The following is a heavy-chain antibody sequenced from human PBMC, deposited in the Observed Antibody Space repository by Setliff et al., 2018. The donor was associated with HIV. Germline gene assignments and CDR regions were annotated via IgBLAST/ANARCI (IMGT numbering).Heavy chain of an antibody. Sequence: PGGSLRLSCAASGFTFSTYHMSWVRQAPGKGLEWVAKITQGGSDKHYVDSVKGRFTISRDNAENSVHLQMNSLRAEDTAVYYCARGRDKYGPIDYWGQGTLVTVSS. D-gene: IGHD3-10*01. J-gene: IGHJ4*02. CDR2: ITQGGSDK. V-gene: IGHV3-7*03. CDR1: GFTFSTYH. CDR3: ARGRDKYGPIDY.